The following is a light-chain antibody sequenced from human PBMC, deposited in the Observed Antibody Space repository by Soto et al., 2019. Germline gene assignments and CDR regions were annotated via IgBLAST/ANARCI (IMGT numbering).Light chain of an antibody. J-gene: IGLJ1*01. Sequence: QSVLTQPASVSGSLGLSITISCAGTSSDVGGYNYVSWYQQHPGKAPKLMIYDVSNRPSGVSNRFSGSKSGNTASLTISGLQAEDEADYYCSSYTSSSPYVFGTGTKVTVL. CDR2: DVS. CDR3: SSYTSSSPYV. CDR1: SSDVGGYNY. V-gene: IGLV2-14*01.